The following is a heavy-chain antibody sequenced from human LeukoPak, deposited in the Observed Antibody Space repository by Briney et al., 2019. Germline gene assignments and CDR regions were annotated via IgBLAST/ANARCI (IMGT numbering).Heavy chain of an antibody. CDR1: GGSISSYY. V-gene: IGHV4-59*08. CDR2: IYYSGST. Sequence: KPSETLSLTCTVSGGSISSYYWSWIRQPPGKGLEWIGYIYYSGSTNYNPSLKSRVTISVDTSKNQFSLKLSSVTAADTAVYYCARTSITMVRGNWFDPWGQGTLVTVSS. CDR3: ARTSITMVRGNWFDP. J-gene: IGHJ5*02. D-gene: IGHD3-10*01.